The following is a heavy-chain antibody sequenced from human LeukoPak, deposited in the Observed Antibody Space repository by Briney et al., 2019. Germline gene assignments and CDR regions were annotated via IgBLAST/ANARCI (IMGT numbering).Heavy chain of an antibody. CDR1: GFTFGDYA. J-gene: IGHJ4*02. D-gene: IGHD6-13*01. V-gene: IGHV3-49*03. CDR3: TRVKQLVHADY. Sequence: GGSLRLSCTASGFTFGDYAMSWFRQAPGKGLEWVGFIRSKAYGGTTEYAASVKGRFTISRDDSKSIAYPQMNSLKTEDTAVYYCTRVKQLVHADYWGQGTLVTVSS. CDR2: IRSKAYGGTT.